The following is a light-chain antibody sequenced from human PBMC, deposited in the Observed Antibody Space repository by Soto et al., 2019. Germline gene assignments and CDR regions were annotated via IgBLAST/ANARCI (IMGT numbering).Light chain of an antibody. CDR2: SDN. Sequence: QPVLTQPPSASATPGQRVTISCSGSRSNIGTNIVNWYQQFPGTAPKLLIYSDNGRPSGVPDRFSGSRSGTSASLAISGLQSEDEADYYCAAWDDGLNGVVFGGGTKLTVL. V-gene: IGLV1-44*01. CDR1: RSNIGTNI. CDR3: AAWDDGLNGVV. J-gene: IGLJ2*01.